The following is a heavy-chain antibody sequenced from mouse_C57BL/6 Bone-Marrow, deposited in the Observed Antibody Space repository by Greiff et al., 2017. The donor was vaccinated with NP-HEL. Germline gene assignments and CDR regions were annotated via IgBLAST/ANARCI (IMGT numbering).Heavy chain of an antibody. CDR1: GFNIKDYY. CDR2: IDPEDGET. J-gene: IGHJ1*03. Sequence: VQLKQSGAELVKPGAPVKLSCTASGFNIKDYYMHWVKQRTEQGLEWIGRIDPEDGETKYAPKFQGKATITADTSSNTAYLQLSSLTSEDTAVYYCARRGYYDWYFDVWGTGTTVTVSS. V-gene: IGHV14-2*01. CDR3: ARRGYYDWYFDV. D-gene: IGHD1-1*01.